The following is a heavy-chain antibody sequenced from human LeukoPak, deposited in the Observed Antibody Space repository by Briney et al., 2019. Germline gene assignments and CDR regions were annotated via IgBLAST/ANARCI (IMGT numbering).Heavy chain of an antibody. V-gene: IGHV4-34*01. Sequence: SETLSLTCAVYGGSFSGYYWSWIRQPPGKGLEWIGEINHSGSTNYNPSLKSRVTISVDTSKNQFSLKLSSVTAADTAVYYCARARGSGSYYNSPKRYYFDYWGQGTLVTVSS. CDR1: GGSFSGYY. J-gene: IGHJ4*02. CDR3: ARARGSGSYYNSPKRYYFDY. CDR2: INHSGST. D-gene: IGHD3-10*01.